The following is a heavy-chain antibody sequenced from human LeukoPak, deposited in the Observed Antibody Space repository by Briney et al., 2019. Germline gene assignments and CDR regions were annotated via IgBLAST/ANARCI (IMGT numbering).Heavy chain of an antibody. D-gene: IGHD1-26*01. CDR3: AKDGRIVGAAFSAY. CDR2: ISGSGGST. J-gene: IGHJ4*02. Sequence: PGGSLRLSCVASGFIFSSYAMNWVRQAPGKGPEWVSGISGSGGSTYYADSVKGRFTISRDNSKNTLYLQMNSLRAEDTAVYYCAKDGRIVGAAFSAYWSQGTLVTVSS. V-gene: IGHV3-23*01. CDR1: GFIFSSYA.